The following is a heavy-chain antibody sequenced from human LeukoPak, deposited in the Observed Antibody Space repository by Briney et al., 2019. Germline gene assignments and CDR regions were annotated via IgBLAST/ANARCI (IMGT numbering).Heavy chain of an antibody. CDR3: ARRGAVAGTGYWYFDL. Sequence: PSETLSLTCTVSGASISTSSYYWGWIRQPPGKGLEWIGNIYYSGSTYYNPSLKSRVTISVDTSKNQFSLKLSSVTAADTAVYYCARRGAVAGTGYWYFDLWGRGTLVTVSS. CDR1: GASISTSSYY. CDR2: IYYSGST. J-gene: IGHJ2*01. D-gene: IGHD6-19*01. V-gene: IGHV4-39*01.